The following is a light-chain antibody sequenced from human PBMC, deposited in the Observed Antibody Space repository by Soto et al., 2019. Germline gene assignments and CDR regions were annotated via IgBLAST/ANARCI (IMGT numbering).Light chain of an antibody. CDR3: QQLNSFPIP. Sequence: IQLTQSPSSLSASVGDRVTITCRASQGISSFLAWYQQKTGKAPNLLIYGASTLQSGVPSRFSGSRSGTDFTLTIGSLQPEDFATYYCQQLNSFPIPFGPGTKVDIK. CDR2: GAS. J-gene: IGKJ3*01. CDR1: QGISSF. V-gene: IGKV1-9*01.